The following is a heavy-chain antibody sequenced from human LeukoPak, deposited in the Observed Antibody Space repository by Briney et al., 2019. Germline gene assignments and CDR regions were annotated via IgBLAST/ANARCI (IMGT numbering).Heavy chain of an antibody. Sequence: GGSLRLSCAASGFTFDDYAMHWVRRVPGKGLEWVSGISWNSGSIGYADSVKGRFTIPRDNAKNSLYLQMNSLRAEDTALYYCAKVSQKYQLLTYYFDYWGQGTLVTVSS. CDR3: AKVSQKYQLLTYYFDY. J-gene: IGHJ4*02. CDR1: GFTFDDYA. CDR2: ISWNSGSI. D-gene: IGHD2-2*01. V-gene: IGHV3-9*01.